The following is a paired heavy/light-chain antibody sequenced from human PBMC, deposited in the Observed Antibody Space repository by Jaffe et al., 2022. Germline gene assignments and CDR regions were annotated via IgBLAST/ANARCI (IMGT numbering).Light chain of an antibody. V-gene: IGLV7-43*01. CDR2: STS. CDR3: LVYYGVAQLL. Sequence: QTVVTQEPSLTVSPGETVTLTCASSAGAVTTGYYPNWFQQKPGQAPRALIYSTSNKHSWTPARFSGSLLGDKAALTLSGVQPEDEAEYYCLVYYGVAQLLFGGGTKLTVL. J-gene: IGLJ3*02. CDR1: AGAVTTGYY.
Heavy chain of an antibody. CDR2: IIPIFDSG. CDR3: ATDHGGALLGY. J-gene: IGHJ4*02. Sequence: QVQLVQSGAEVKKPGSSVKVSCKASGGTFNNYRISWVRQARGQGLEWMGGIIPIFDSGNYAQKFQGRVRITTDESTSTAYMELSSLRSEDTAVYYCATDHGGALLGYWGQGTLVTVSS. D-gene: IGHD1-26*01. V-gene: IGHV1-69*05. CDR1: GGTFNNYR.